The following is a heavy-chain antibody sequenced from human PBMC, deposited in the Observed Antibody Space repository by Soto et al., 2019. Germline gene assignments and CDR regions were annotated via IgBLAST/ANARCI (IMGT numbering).Heavy chain of an antibody. CDR1: GFNFDDHA. V-gene: IGHV3-9*01. CDR2: ISWNSVTI. Sequence: EVQLVESGGGLAQPGWSRRLSCAASGFNFDDHAMHWVRQTLVKGLEWVSGISWNSVTINYADSIKGRFTISRDNAKRTLYLQMNNLRPADTAMYFCVRSSGSQPRAGWFDPWGQGTLVTVS. J-gene: IGHJ5*02. CDR3: VRSSGSQPRAGWFDP. D-gene: IGHD1-26*01.